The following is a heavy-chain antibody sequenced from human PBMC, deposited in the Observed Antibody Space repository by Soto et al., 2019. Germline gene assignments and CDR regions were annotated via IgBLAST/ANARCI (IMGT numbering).Heavy chain of an antibody. V-gene: IGHV3-21*02. CDR1: GFTFTTYT. J-gene: IGHJ4*02. CDR2: ISGSSDNI. D-gene: IGHD2-2*01. Sequence: EVQLVESGGALVKPGGSLRLSCAASGFTFTTYTMNWDRQAPGKGLEWVSSISGSSDNIYYADSVQSRFTISRDNAKTSLYLQMHSLRAEDTAVYYCARDFVGVPAAIGDYWGPGTLVTVSS. CDR3: ARDFVGVPAAIGDY.